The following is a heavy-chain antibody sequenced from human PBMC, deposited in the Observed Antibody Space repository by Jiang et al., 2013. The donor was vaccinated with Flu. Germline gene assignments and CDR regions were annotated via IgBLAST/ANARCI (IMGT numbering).Heavy chain of an antibody. Sequence: GPGLVKPSETLSLTCTVSGGSISGNYWSWIRQPPGKPLEYIGYIYYTGSTDYNPSLKSRVTISLDTSKNQFSLKLSSVTAADTAVYYCARLEILYYGCWFDPWGQGTLVTVSS. CDR3: ARLEILYYGCWFDP. J-gene: IGHJ5*02. CDR2: IYYTGST. D-gene: IGHD2-8*01. CDR1: GGSISGNY. V-gene: IGHV4-59*01.